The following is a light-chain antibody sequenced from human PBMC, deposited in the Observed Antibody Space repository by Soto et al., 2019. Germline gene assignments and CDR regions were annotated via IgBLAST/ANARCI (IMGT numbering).Light chain of an antibody. V-gene: IGKV3-15*01. CDR2: GAS. J-gene: IGKJ1*01. Sequence: EVVLTQFPGTLSLTPGERATLSCRASQSVSSDLAWYHQKPGQAPRLLIYGASSRATGIPARFRGSGSGTEFTLTISSLQSEDFAVYYCQQYNTWPRTFGQGTKVDI. CDR1: QSVSSD. CDR3: QQYNTWPRT.